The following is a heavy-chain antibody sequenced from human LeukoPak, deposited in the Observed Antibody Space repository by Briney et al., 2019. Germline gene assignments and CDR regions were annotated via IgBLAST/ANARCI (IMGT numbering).Heavy chain of an antibody. Sequence: SETLSLTCTVSGGSISSYYWSWIRQPPGKGLEWIAYISDIGSINYNPSLKSRVTISLDTSKNQFSLKLSSVTAADTAVFYCAGHHPRNTVDFWGQGTLVTVSS. CDR1: GGSISSYY. D-gene: IGHD2/OR15-2a*01. J-gene: IGHJ4*02. CDR2: ISDIGSI. CDR3: AGHHPRNTVDF. V-gene: IGHV4-59*08.